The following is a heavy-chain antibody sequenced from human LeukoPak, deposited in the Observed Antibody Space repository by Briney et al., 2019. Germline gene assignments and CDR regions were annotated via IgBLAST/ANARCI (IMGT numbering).Heavy chain of an antibody. CDR1: GLTVSSTY. CDR2: IYAGGST. V-gene: IGHV3-66*02. D-gene: IGHD2-21*02. Sequence: GESLRLSCGVSGLTVSSTYMSWVRQAPGKGLEWFSVIYAGGSTYYADSVKGRFTIPRDNSKNTLHLQMNSLRPDDTALYYCARGGGAFCGADCYRNFDYWGQGALVTVSS. J-gene: IGHJ4*02. CDR3: ARGGGAFCGADCYRNFDY.